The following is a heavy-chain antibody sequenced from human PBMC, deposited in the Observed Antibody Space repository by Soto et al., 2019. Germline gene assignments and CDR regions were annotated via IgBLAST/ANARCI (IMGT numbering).Heavy chain of an antibody. CDR2: INHSGST. CDR1: GGSFSGYY. Sequence: SETLSLTCAVYGGSFSGYYWSWIRQPPGKGLEWIGEINHSGSTNYNPSLKSRVTISVDTSKNQFSLKLSSVTAADTAVYYCASGNPDCSSTSCYYHFDYWGQGTLVTVSS. D-gene: IGHD2-2*01. CDR3: ASGNPDCSSTSCYYHFDY. V-gene: IGHV4-34*01. J-gene: IGHJ4*02.